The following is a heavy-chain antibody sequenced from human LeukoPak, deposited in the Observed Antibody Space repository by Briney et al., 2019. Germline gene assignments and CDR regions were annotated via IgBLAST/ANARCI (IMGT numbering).Heavy chain of an antibody. V-gene: IGHV4-34*01. Sequence: PSETLSLTCTVYGGSFSGYYWSWIRQPPGKGREWIGEITHSGSTNYNPSLKSRVTISVDTSKNQFSLKLSSVTAADTAVYYCASGDSWNYGGKIFDYWGQGTLVTVSS. CDR2: ITHSGST. D-gene: IGHD1-7*01. J-gene: IGHJ4*02. CDR3: ASGDSWNYGGKIFDY. CDR1: GGSFSGYY.